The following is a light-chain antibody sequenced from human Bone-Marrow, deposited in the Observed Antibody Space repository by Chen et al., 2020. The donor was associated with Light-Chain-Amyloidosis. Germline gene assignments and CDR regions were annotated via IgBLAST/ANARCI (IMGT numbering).Light chain of an antibody. V-gene: IGLV3-21*02. Sequence: SYVLTQPSSVSVAPGQTATIDCGGNNIGSTSVHWSQQPPGPAPLLVVYDESDRPSGIPERLSGSNTGNTATLTISRVEAGDEADDYCQVWDRSSDRPVCGGGTKLTVL. CDR3: QVWDRSSDRPV. J-gene: IGLJ3*02. CDR1: NIGSTS. CDR2: DES.